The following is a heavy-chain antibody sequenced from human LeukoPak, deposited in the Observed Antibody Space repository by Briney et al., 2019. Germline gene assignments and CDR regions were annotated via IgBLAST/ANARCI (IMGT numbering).Heavy chain of an antibody. D-gene: IGHD3-22*01. CDR2: ISAYNGNT. J-gene: IGHJ1*01. CDR1: GYTFTSYG. Sequence: ASVKVSCKASGYTFTSYGISWVRQAPGQGLEWMGWISAYNGNTNYAQKLQGRVTMTTDASTSTAYMELRSLRSDDTAVYYCARDNYYDSSGYLRHWGHGTLVTVSS. V-gene: IGHV1-18*01. CDR3: ARDNYYDSSGYLRH.